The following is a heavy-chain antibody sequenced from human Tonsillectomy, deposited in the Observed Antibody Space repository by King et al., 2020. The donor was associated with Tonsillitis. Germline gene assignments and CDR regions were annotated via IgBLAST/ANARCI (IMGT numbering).Heavy chain of an antibody. V-gene: IGHV3-23*03. J-gene: IGHJ4*02. Sequence: DVQLVESGGDLVQPGGSLRLSCAASGFTFSSYAMSWVRQAPGKGLEWVSVIYSGGSRTYYVDSVKGRFTISRDNSKNTLYLQMNSLRAEDTAVYYCAKDLTAGFDYWGQGTLVTVSS. CDR3: AKDLTAGFDY. D-gene: IGHD7-27*01. CDR2: IYSGGSRT. CDR1: GFTFSSYA.